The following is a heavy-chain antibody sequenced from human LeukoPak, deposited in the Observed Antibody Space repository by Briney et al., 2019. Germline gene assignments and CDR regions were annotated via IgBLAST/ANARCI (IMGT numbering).Heavy chain of an antibody. CDR3: ARGPWDMVRGVIIDY. CDR2: INPNSGGT. Sequence: GASVKVSCKASGYTFTSYDINWVRQATGQGLEWMGWINPNSGGTNYAQKFQGRVTMTRDTSISTAYMELSRLRSDDTAVYYCARGPWDMVRGVIIDYWGQGTLVTVSS. D-gene: IGHD3-10*01. J-gene: IGHJ4*02. V-gene: IGHV1-2*02. CDR1: GYTFTSYD.